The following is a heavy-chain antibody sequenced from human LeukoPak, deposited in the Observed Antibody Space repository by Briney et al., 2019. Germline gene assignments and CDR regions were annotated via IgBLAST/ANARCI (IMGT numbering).Heavy chain of an antibody. CDR3: ARWSYYYGSGNT. D-gene: IGHD3-10*01. V-gene: IGHV1-8*01. J-gene: IGHJ4*02. CDR1: GYTFTSYD. Sequence: ASVKVSCKASGYTFTSYDINWVRQATGQGLEWMGWMNPNSGNTGYAQKFQGRVTMTRNTSISTAYMELSSLRSEDTAVYYCARWSYYYGSGNTWGQGTLVTVSS. CDR2: MNPNSGNT.